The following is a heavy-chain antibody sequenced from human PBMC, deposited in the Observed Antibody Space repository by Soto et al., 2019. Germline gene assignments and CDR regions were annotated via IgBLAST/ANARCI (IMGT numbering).Heavy chain of an antibody. CDR2: IVVGSGNT. Sequence: ASVKVSCKASGFTFTSSAMQWVRQARGQRLEWIGWIVVGSGNTNYAQKFQERVTITRDMSTSTAYMELSSLRSEDTAVYYCAACRFRPKYGSGHDYYYMDVWGKGTTVTVSS. D-gene: IGHD3-10*01. CDR1: GFTFTSSA. V-gene: IGHV1-58*02. J-gene: IGHJ6*03. CDR3: AACRFRPKYGSGHDYYYMDV.